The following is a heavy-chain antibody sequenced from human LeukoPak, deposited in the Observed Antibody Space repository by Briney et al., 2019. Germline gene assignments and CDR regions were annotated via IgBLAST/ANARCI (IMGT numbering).Heavy chain of an antibody. V-gene: IGHV3-7*02. D-gene: IGHD5-12*01. Sequence: GGSLRLSCVVSGFTFSDYYMSWVRQAPGKGLEWVANIRKDGSAIFYADSLKGRFTISRDNSKNTLYLQMNSLRADDTAVYYCAKLGFSDYDPKDYWGQGTLVTVSS. CDR2: IRKDGSAI. CDR1: GFTFSDYY. CDR3: AKLGFSDYDPKDY. J-gene: IGHJ4*02.